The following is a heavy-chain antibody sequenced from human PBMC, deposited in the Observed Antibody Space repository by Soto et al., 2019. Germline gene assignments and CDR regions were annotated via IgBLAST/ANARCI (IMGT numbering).Heavy chain of an antibody. D-gene: IGHD6-13*01. J-gene: IGHJ4*02. CDR1: GFTFSSYG. CDR2: IWYDGSNK. Sequence: QVQLVESGGGVVQPGRSLRLSCAASGFTFSSYGMHWVRQAPGKGLEWVAVIWYDGSNKYYADSVKGRFTISRDISKNTRDLQMNSLRAEDTAVYYCARSPQYSSRLDYWGQGTLVTVSS. CDR3: ARSPQYSSRLDY. V-gene: IGHV3-33*01.